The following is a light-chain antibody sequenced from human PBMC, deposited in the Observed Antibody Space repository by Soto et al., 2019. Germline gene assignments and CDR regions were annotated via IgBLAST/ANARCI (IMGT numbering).Light chain of an antibody. CDR3: QQYGSSPWT. V-gene: IGKV3-20*01. CDR1: QSVSSSY. J-gene: IGKJ1*01. CDR2: GAS. Sequence: VLAQPPSTLSLSPGERATLSCRASQSVSSSYLAWYQQKPGQAPRLLIYGASSRTTGIPDRFSGSGSGTDFTLTISRLEPEDFAVYYCQQYGSSPWTFGQGTKVDIK.